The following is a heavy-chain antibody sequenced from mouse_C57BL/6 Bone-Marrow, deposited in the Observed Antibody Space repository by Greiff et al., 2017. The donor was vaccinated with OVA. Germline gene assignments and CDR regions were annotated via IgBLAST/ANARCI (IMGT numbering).Heavy chain of an antibody. CDR2: IDPETGGT. V-gene: IGHV1-15*01. CDR1: GYTFTDYE. J-gene: IGHJ4*01. Sequence: VKLQESGAELVRPGASVTLSCKASGYTFTDYEMHWVKQTPVHGLEWIGAIDPETGGTAYNQKFKGKAILTADKSSSTAYMELRSLTSEDSAVYYWTRGYSNYYAMDYGGQGTSVTVSS. CDR3: TRGYSNYYAMDY. D-gene: IGHD2-5*01.